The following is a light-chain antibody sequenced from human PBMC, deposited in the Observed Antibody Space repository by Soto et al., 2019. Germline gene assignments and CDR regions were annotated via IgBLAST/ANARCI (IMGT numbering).Light chain of an antibody. CDR1: QAISGI. CDR3: QQSYSTPQT. V-gene: IGKV1-39*01. Sequence: DIQMTRPPSPLSPSLGARSPFTCRAVQAISGILNWYQQKPGKAPKLLIYAASSLQSGVPSRFSGSGSGTDFTLTISSLQPEDFATYYCQQSYSTPQTFGQGTKVEIK. CDR2: AAS. J-gene: IGKJ1*01.